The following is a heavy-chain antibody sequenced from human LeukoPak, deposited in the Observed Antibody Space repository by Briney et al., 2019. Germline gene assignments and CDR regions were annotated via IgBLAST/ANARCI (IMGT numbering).Heavy chain of an antibody. CDR3: AKGRLTGDFDY. CDR2: ITNDGSST. J-gene: IGHJ4*02. CDR1: GLTFSSHW. V-gene: IGHV3-74*01. Sequence: PGGSLRLSCAASGLTFSSHWMHWVRQAPGKGLVWVSRITNDGSSTTYADSVKGRFTISRDNSKNTLYLQMNSLRAEDTAVYYCAKGRLTGDFDYWGQGTLVTVSS. D-gene: IGHD1-14*01.